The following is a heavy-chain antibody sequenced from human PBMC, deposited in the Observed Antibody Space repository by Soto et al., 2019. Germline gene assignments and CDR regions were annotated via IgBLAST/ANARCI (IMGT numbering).Heavy chain of an antibody. CDR1: GGSISSSSYY. D-gene: IGHD2-21*02. J-gene: IGHJ3*01. V-gene: IGHV4-39*01. CDR3: ARMRSTANSGDDLVAFDV. Sequence: QLQLQESGPGLVKPSETLSLTCTVSGGSISSSSYYWGWIRQPPGKGLEWVGNIYYSGPTYYNPSIKTRVTISVDTCKNQFSPQLSSVTAADTAVYYCARMRSTANSGDDLVAFDVWGYGTMVTV. CDR2: IYYSGPT.